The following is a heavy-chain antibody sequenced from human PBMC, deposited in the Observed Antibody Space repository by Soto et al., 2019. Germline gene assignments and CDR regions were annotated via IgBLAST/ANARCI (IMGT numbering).Heavy chain of an antibody. D-gene: IGHD1-26*01. J-gene: IGHJ5*02. CDR2: IVVGSGDT. Sequence: QMQLVQSGPEVKKPGTSVKVSCKASGFTFTNSAVQWVRQARGQRLEWMGWIVVGSGDTKYAQKFQERVTFTRDMSTSTAYMELSSLKSEDTAVYYFAADVGYLWGQGTLVTVSS. V-gene: IGHV1-58*01. CDR1: GFTFTNSA. CDR3: AADVGYL.